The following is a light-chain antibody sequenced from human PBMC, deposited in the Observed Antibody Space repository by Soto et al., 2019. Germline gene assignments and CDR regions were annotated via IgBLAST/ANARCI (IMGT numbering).Light chain of an antibody. Sequence: EIVLTQSPGTLSLSPGERGTLSCRASQSVSSNYLAWYQQKPGQAPRLLIYSAFNMATGIPDRFSGSGSGTDFTLTISRLEPEDFAVYYCQYYGSSPWTFGQGTKVEIK. CDR3: QYYGSSPWT. CDR2: SAF. V-gene: IGKV3-20*01. CDR1: QSVSSNY. J-gene: IGKJ1*01.